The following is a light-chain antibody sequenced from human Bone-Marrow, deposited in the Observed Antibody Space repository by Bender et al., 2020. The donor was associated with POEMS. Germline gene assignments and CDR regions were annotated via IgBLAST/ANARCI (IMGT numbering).Light chain of an antibody. CDR2: KDT. CDR1: AFPRQY. J-gene: IGLJ2*01. CDR3: QSADISGTLSVV. Sequence: SFELTQPPSVSVSPGQTARITCSGDAFPRQYAYWYQQKPGQAPVLVIYKDTERPSGIPERISGSTSATTVTLTISGVQAEDEADYYCQSADISGTLSVVFGGGTKLTVL. V-gene: IGLV3-25*03.